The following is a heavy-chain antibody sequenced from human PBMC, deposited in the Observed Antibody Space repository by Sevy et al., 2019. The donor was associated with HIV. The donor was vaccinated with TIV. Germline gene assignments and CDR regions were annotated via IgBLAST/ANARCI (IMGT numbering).Heavy chain of an antibody. CDR1: GGSISSYY. J-gene: IGHJ3*02. D-gene: IGHD6-25*01. CDR2: IYYSGST. Sequence: SETLSLTCTVSGGSISSYYWSWIRQPPGKGLEWIGYIYYSGSTNYNPSLKSRVTISVDTSKNQFSLKLSSVTAADTAVYYCASRTHSGPFDAFDIWGQGTMVTVSS. CDR3: ASRTHSGPFDAFDI. V-gene: IGHV4-59*01.